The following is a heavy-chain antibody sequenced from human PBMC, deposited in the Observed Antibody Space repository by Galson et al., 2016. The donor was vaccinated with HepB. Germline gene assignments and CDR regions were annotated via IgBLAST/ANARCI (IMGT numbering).Heavy chain of an antibody. CDR1: GFTFSTSY. Sequence: SLRLSCAASGFTFSTSYMHWVRQAPGKGLEWVAIIWSDGSGDYADSVRGRFTISRDSSKSTLYLQMNSLRVDDTAVYYCGREGGCDSCQSGGVDSWGQGTLVTVSS. D-gene: IGHD2-2*01. V-gene: IGHV3-33*01. J-gene: IGHJ5*01. CDR3: GREGGCDSCQSGGVDS. CDR2: IWSDGSG.